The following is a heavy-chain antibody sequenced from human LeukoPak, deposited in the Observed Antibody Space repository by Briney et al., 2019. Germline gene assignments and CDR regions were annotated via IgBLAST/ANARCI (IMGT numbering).Heavy chain of an antibody. CDR3: ARCISSGYYYSDY. Sequence: PGGSLRLSCAASGFTFSHAWMSWVRQAPGKGLEWVGRIKNKPDGGTTDYAAPVQGRFTISRDDSKNTLSLQMNSLKAEDTAVYYCARCISSGYYYSDYWGQGTLVTVSS. D-gene: IGHD3-22*01. CDR2: IKNKPDGGTT. V-gene: IGHV3-15*01. J-gene: IGHJ4*02. CDR1: GFTFSHAW.